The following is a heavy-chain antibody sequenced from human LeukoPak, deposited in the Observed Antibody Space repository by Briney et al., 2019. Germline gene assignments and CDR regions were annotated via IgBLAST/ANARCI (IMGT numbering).Heavy chain of an antibody. CDR2: INWNGGST. J-gene: IGHJ4*02. CDR1: GFTFDDHG. Sequence: GGSLRLSCAASGFTFDDHGMSWVRQVPGKGLEWVSGINWNGGSTGYADSVKGRFTISRDNAKNSLYLQMNSLRAEDTALYYCAGGDGNGWYLDYWGKGPLVT. CDR3: AGGDGNGWYLDY. D-gene: IGHD6-19*01. V-gene: IGHV3-20*04.